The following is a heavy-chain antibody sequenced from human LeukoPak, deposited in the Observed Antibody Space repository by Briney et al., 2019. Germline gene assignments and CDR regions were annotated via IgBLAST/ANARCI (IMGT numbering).Heavy chain of an antibody. J-gene: IGHJ4*02. D-gene: IGHD1-1*01. CDR2: IYYSGST. CDR3: ARTTAQYFDY. V-gene: IGHV4-59*01. CDR1: GGSISSYY. Sequence: SETLSLTCTVSGGSISSYYWSWIRQPPGKGLEWIGYIYYSGSTNYNPSLKSRVTISVDTSKNQFPLKLSSVTAADTAVYYCARTTAQYFDYWGQGTLVTVSS.